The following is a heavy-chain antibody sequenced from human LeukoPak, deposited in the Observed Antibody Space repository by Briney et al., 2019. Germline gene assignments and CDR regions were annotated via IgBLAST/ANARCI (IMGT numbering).Heavy chain of an antibody. V-gene: IGHV4-34*01. CDR2: INHSGST. D-gene: IGHD6-13*01. CDR1: GGSFSGYY. J-gene: IGHJ4*02. CDR3: ARARRNPGIAAARRYYFDY. Sequence: KPSETLSLTCAVYGGSFSGYYWSWIRQPPGKGLEWLGEINHSGSTNYNPSLKSRVTISVETSKNQFSLKLSSVTAADPAVYYCARARRNPGIAAARRYYFDYWGRGTLVTVSS.